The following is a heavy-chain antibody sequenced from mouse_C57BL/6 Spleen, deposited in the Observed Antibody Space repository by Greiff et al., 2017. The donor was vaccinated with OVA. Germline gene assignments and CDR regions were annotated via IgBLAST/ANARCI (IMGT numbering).Heavy chain of an antibody. D-gene: IGHD2-4*01. CDR1: GYTFTSYW. Sequence: QVQLQQPGAELVKPGASVKLSCMASGYTFTSYWMHWVKQRPGQGLEWIGMIHPNSGSTNYNEKFKSKATLTVDKSSSTAYMQLSSLTSEDSAVYYCARGNYEQFAYGGQGTLVTVSA. J-gene: IGHJ3*01. V-gene: IGHV1-64*01. CDR3: ARGNYEQFAY. CDR2: IHPNSGST.